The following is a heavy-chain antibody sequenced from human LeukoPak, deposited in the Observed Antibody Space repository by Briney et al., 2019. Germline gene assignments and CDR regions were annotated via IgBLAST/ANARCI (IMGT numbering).Heavy chain of an antibody. CDR2: IIPIFGTA. V-gene: IGHV1-69*06. J-gene: IGHJ5*02. Sequence: ASVKVSCKASGGTFSSYAISWVRQAPGQGLEWMGGIIPIFGTANYAQKFQGRVTITADKSTSTAYMELSSLRSEDTAAYYCARDPDSTTLLFDPWGQGTLVTVSS. D-gene: IGHD2-2*01. CDR3: ARDPDSTTLLFDP. CDR1: GGTFSSYA.